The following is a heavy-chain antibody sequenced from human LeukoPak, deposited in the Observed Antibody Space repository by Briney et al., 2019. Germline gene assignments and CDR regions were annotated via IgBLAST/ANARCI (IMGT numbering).Heavy chain of an antibody. J-gene: IGHJ4*02. D-gene: IGHD1-7*01. V-gene: IGHV1-2*02. CDR3: VRDGLHWDYDY. CDR2: ISPTNGDT. Sequence: GASVKVSCKASGYTFTSYYMHWVRQAPGQGLEWMGWISPTNGDTRYAQKFQGRVAMTRDTSITTGYMELSRLRSDDTAVYYCVRDGLHWDYDYWGQGTLVAVSS. CDR1: GYTFTSYY.